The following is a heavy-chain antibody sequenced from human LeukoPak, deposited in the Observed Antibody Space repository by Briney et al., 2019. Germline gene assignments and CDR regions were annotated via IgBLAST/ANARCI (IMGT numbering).Heavy chain of an antibody. CDR1: GYRFTSCW. V-gene: IGHV5-10-1*01. J-gene: IGHJ3*02. Sequence: KPGESLRISCQGSGYRFTSCWISWVRQMPGKGLEWTGRIDPSDSYTNYSPSFQGHVTFSADKSISTAYLQGSSLKAADTAMYYCARGYGVNQGAFDIWGQGTMVTVYS. CDR3: ARGYGVNQGAFDI. D-gene: IGHD4-17*01. CDR2: IDPSDSYT.